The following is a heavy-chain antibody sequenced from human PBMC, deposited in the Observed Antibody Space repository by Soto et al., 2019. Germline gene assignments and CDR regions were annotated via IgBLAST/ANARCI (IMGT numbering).Heavy chain of an antibody. CDR2: ISSNSAYI. D-gene: IGHD6-13*01. V-gene: IGHV3-21*01. J-gene: IGHJ5*02. CDR3: TRDASRDSSARGWFDP. CDR1: GFTFRSFT. Sequence: GGALRLSCAASGFTFRSFTMNWVRQAPGRGLEWVSTISSNSAYIYYTDALRGRFTISRDNAKNSLHLQMNSLRAEDTAVYYCTRDASRDSSARGWFDPWGPGTLVTVSS.